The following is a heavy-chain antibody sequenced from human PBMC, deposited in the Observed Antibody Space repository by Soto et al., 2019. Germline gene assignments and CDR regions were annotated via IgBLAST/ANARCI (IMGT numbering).Heavy chain of an antibody. D-gene: IGHD4-17*01. J-gene: IGHJ3*02. CDR3: AHPRGYGVFDAVDI. CDR2: INNNGGST. Sequence: PGGSLRLSCAASGFIFSTYAMNWVRQAPGKGLEWVSAINNNGGSTYYAESVRGRFTISRDNSINTLYLQMSSLRSDDTAVYYCAHPRGYGVFDAVDIWGQGTMVTVSS. CDR1: GFIFSTYA. V-gene: IGHV3-23*01.